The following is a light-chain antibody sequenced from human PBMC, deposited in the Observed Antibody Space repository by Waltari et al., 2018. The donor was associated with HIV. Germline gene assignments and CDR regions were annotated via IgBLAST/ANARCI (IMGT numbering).Light chain of an antibody. V-gene: IGKV1-5*03. CDR1: QDIDNW. CDR2: RAS. CDR3: QQYSTHYG. Sequence: DVQMTQSPYNLSASVGDTVVITCRARQDIDNWLAWYLQKPGMAPKLLVSRASILESGVSSRFSGSGSGTEFTLTIRSLQPDDVGTYYCQQYSTHYGFGQGTRVE. J-gene: IGKJ2*01.